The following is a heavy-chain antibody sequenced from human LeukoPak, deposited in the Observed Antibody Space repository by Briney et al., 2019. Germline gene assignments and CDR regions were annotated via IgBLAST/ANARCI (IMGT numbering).Heavy chain of an antibody. J-gene: IGHJ3*02. Sequence: GGSLRLSCAASGFSLSGNAVSWVRQAPGKRPEWVAGIGPDDATFYPASVRGRFTISRDTSQNTLYLQMNSLRAEDTALYYCAKGNLQLGQDACDIWGQGTMVTVSS. CDR1: GFSLSGNA. CDR3: AKGNLQLGQDACDI. D-gene: IGHD5-18*01. CDR2: IGPDDAT. V-gene: IGHV3-23*01.